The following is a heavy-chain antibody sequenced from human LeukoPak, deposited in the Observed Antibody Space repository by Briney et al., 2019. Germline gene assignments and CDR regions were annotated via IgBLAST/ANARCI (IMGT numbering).Heavy chain of an antibody. V-gene: IGHV3-23*01. J-gene: IGHJ5*01. CDR2: IDGSGTTA. Sequence: GGSLRLSCAASGFTFRTNAMSWVRQAPGKGLEWVSAIDGSGTTAYHADSVKGRFTISRDNSKMTLYLEMNTLRAEDTAIYYCAKDWGTNWQNWFDSWGQGTLVTVSS. D-gene: IGHD3-16*01. CDR1: GFTFRTNA. CDR3: AKDWGTNWQNWFDS.